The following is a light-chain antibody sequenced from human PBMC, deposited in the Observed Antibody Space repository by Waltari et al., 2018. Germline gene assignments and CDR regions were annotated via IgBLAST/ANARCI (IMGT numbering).Light chain of an antibody. CDR3: LVYMGSGIWV. J-gene: IGLJ3*02. CDR1: SCSFSSTSY. CDR2: KTN. V-gene: IGLV8-61*01. Sequence: QTVVTQEPSVSVSPGGTVTLTCPLSSCSFSSTSYVSWYQQSPGQTPRTLVYKTNTRSKGVPDRFAGSLLGSEAALTITGAQADDESNSYCLVYMGSGIWVFGGGTKLPV.